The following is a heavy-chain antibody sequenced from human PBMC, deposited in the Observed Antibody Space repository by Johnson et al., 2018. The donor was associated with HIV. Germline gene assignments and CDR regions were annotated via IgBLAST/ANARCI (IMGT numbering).Heavy chain of an antibody. V-gene: IGHV3-30-3*01. J-gene: IGHJ3*02. CDR1: GFTFGDYA. D-gene: IGHD3-22*01. CDR2: ISHDGSNK. Sequence: QVQLVESGGGLVQPGRSLRLSCTASGFTFGDYAMSWVRQAPGKGLEWVAVISHDGSNKYYADSVRGRFTISRDKSRNTLYLQMNSLRAEDTAVHYCAREGNYYDSSSHVFDIWGQGTMVTVSS. CDR3: AREGNYYDSSSHVFDI.